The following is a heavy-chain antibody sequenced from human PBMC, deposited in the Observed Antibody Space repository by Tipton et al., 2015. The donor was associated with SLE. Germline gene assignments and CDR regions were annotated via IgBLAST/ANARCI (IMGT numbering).Heavy chain of an antibody. V-gene: IGHV4-31*03. Sequence: TLSLTCTVSGGSLRSGDYFWRWIRQHPGKGLEWIGYIHDSGATFYNPSLRSRSAISVDTSQNQFSLRLTSVTAADTAVYYCARHLGASFDFWGQGILVTVSS. CDR2: IHDSGAT. CDR1: GGSLRSGDYF. J-gene: IGHJ4*02. CDR3: ARHLGASFDF.